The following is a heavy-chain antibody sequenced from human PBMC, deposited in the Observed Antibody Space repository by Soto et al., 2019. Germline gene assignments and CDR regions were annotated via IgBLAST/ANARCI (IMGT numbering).Heavy chain of an antibody. CDR2: IGTAGDT. CDR1: GFTFSSYD. Sequence: EVQLVESGGGLVQPGGSLRLSCAASGFTFSSYDMHWVRQATGKGLEWVSAIGTAGDTYYPGSVKGRFTISRENAKNSLYLQMNSLRAGDTAVYYCARASWGYYYYMDFWGKGTTVTVSS. D-gene: IGHD3-16*01. CDR3: ARASWGYYYYMDF. V-gene: IGHV3-13*01. J-gene: IGHJ6*03.